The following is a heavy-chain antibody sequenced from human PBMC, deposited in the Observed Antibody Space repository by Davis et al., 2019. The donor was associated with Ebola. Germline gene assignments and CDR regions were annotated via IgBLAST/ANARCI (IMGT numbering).Heavy chain of an antibody. D-gene: IGHD5-18*01. J-gene: IGHJ5*02. CDR1: GGSVSSGSYY. CDR2: INHSGST. CDR3: ARGAGYSYGYNWFDP. V-gene: IGHV4-61*01. Sequence: PSETLSLTCTVSGGSVSSGSYYWSWIRQPPGKGLEWIGEINHSGSTNYNPSLKSRVTISVDTSKNQFSLKLSSVTAADTAVYYCARGAGYSYGYNWFDPWGQGTLVTVSS.